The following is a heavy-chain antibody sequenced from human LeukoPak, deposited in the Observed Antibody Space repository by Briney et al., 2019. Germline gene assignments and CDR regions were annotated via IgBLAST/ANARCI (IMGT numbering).Heavy chain of an antibody. CDR1: GGSISTDFYY. V-gene: IGHV4-61*01. Sequence: PSETLSLTCTVSGGSISTDFYYWSWIRQPPGKGLEWIGYIYYSGSTNYNPSLKSRVTISVDTSKNQFSLKLSSVTAADTAVYYCAREIMEGSLYLDYWGQGTLVTVSS. J-gene: IGHJ4*02. D-gene: IGHD3-16*01. CDR2: IYYSGST. CDR3: AREIMEGSLYLDY.